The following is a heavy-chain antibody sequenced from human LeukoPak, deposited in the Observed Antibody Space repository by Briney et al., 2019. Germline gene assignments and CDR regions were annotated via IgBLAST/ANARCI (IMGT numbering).Heavy chain of an antibody. Sequence: PGGSLRLSCAASGFTFSSYAMHWVRQAPGKGLEWVAVISYDGSNKYYADSVKGRFTISRDNSKNTLYLQMNSLRAEDTAVYYCAKDTPSSSNGFDYWGQGTLVTVSS. CDR3: AKDTPSSSNGFDY. J-gene: IGHJ4*02. CDR2: ISYDGSNK. CDR1: GFTFSSYA. D-gene: IGHD6-13*01. V-gene: IGHV3-30-3*01.